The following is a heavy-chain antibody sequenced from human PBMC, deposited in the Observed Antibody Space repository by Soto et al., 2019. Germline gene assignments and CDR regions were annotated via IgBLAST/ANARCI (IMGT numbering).Heavy chain of an antibody. CDR2: IIPIFGTA. J-gene: IGHJ4*02. Sequence: SVKVSCKASGGTFSSYAISWVRQAPGQGLEWMGGIIPIFGTANYAQKFQGRVTITADESTSTAYMELSSLRSEDTAVYYCARVQKYCSSTSCYSAYDYWGQGTLVTVSS. D-gene: IGHD2-2*02. CDR1: GGTFSSYA. V-gene: IGHV1-69*13. CDR3: ARVQKYCSSTSCYSAYDY.